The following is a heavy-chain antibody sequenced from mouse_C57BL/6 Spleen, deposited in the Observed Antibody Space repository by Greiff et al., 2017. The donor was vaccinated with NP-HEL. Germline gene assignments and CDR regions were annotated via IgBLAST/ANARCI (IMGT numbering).Heavy chain of an antibody. J-gene: IGHJ1*03. Sequence: EVMLVESGGGLVKPGGSLKLSCAASGFTFSDYGMHWVRQAPEKGLEWVAYISSGSSTIYYADTVKGRFTISRDNAKNTLFLQMTSLRSEDTAMYYCARLYGSSYWYFDVWGTGTMVTVSS. CDR2: ISSGSSTI. V-gene: IGHV5-17*01. CDR3: ARLYGSSYWYFDV. CDR1: GFTFSDYG. D-gene: IGHD1-1*01.